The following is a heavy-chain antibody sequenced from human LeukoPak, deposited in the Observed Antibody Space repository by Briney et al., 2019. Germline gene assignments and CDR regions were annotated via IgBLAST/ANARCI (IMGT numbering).Heavy chain of an antibody. D-gene: IGHD3-3*01. CDR3: ARGRTSPYGTIFGVVDYMDV. J-gene: IGHJ6*03. CDR1: GGSISSYY. Sequence: PSETLSLTCTVSGGSISSYYWSWIRQPAGKGLEWIGRIYTSGSTNYNPSLKSRVTMSVDTSKNQFSLKLSSVTAADTAVYYCARGRTSPYGTIFGVVDYMDVWGKGTTVTVSS. V-gene: IGHV4-4*07. CDR2: IYTSGST.